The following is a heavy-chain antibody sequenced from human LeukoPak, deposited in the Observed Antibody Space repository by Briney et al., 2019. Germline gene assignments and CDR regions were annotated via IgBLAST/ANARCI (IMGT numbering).Heavy chain of an antibody. CDR2: ISGSGGST. V-gene: IGHV3-23*01. D-gene: IGHD3-3*01. CDR1: GFTFSSYA. CDR3: AKDPVNYDFWSGPDY. J-gene: IGHJ4*02. Sequence: GGSLRLSCAASGFTFSSYAMSWVRQAPGKGLEWVSAISGSGGSTYYADSVKGRSTISRDNSKNTLYLQMNSLRAEDTAVYYCAKDPVNYDFWSGPDYWGQGTLVTVSS.